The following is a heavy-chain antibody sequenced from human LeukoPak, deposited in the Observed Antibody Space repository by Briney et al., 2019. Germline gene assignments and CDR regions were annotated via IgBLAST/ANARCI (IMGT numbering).Heavy chain of an antibody. Sequence: GGSLRLSCAASEFTFSSYAMSWVRQAPGRGLEWVSAISGSGGSTYYADSVKGRFTISRDNSKNTLYLQMNSLRAEDTAVYYCAKGFVDTAMVYFDYWGQGTLVTVSS. CDR2: ISGSGGST. J-gene: IGHJ4*02. CDR3: AKGFVDTAMVYFDY. D-gene: IGHD5-18*01. CDR1: EFTFSSYA. V-gene: IGHV3-23*01.